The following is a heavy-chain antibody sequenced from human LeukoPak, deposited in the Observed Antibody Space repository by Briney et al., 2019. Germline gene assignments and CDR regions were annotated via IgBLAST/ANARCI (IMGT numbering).Heavy chain of an antibody. CDR3: ARYPAYYYDSSGYNNWFDP. V-gene: IGHV4-61*02. CDR2: IDTSGNT. Sequence: SETLSLTCTVAGVSISSGSYYWSWIRQPAGKGLEWIGRIDTSGNTNYNPSLKSLVTISIDTSKNQFSLKLSSVTAADTAVYYCARYPAYYYDSSGYNNWFDPWGQGTLVTVSS. CDR1: GVSISSGSYY. J-gene: IGHJ5*02. D-gene: IGHD3-22*01.